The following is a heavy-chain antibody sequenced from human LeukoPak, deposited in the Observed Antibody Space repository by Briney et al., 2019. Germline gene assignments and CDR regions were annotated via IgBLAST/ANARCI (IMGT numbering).Heavy chain of an antibody. D-gene: IGHD6-19*01. J-gene: IGHJ3*02. CDR2: IRSKANSYAT. Sequence: PGGSLRLSCAASGFTFSGSAMHWVRQASGKGLEWVGRIRSKANSYATAYAASVKGRFTISRDDSKNTAYLQMNSLKTEDTAVYYCTRAYSSGWSAFDIWGQGTMVTVSS. CDR3: TRAYSSGWSAFDI. CDR1: GFTFSGSA. V-gene: IGHV3-73*01.